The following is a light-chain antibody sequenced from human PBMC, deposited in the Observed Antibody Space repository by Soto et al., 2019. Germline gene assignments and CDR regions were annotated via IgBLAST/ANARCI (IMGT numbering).Light chain of an antibody. V-gene: IGKV3-11*01. CDR2: DAS. Sequence: EDVVTRSSAHRSLSPGERATLSARAFLSFRSSLAWYQHKPGQAPRLLIYDASNGATGIPARFSGSGSGTDFTLTISSLEPEDFAAYYCQQYGSAPPPFGQGTRLEIK. CDR1: LSFRSS. CDR3: QQYGSAPPP. J-gene: IGKJ5*01.